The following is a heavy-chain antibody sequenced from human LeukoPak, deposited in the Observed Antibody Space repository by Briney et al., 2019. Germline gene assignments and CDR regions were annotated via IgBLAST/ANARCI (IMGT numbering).Heavy chain of an antibody. CDR2: IIPIFGTA. V-gene: IGHV1-69*06. CDR3: ARLGWLVELNDAFDI. Sequence: AASVKVSCKASGGTFSSYAISWVRQAPGQGLEWMGGIIPIFGTANYAQKFQGRVTITADKSTSTAYMELSSLRSEDTAVYYCARLGWLVELNDAFDIWGQGTMVTVSS. CDR1: GGTFSSYA. D-gene: IGHD6-19*01. J-gene: IGHJ3*02.